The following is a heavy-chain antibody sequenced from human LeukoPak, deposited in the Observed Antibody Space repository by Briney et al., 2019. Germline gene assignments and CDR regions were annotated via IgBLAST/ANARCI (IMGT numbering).Heavy chain of an antibody. Sequence: KSSETLSLTCAVYGGSFSGYYWSWIRQPPGKGLEWIGEINHSGSTNYDPSLKSRVTISVDTSKNQFSLKLSSVTAADTAVYYCARAPYYYDSSGPTGFQHWGQGTLVTVSS. D-gene: IGHD3-22*01. CDR2: INHSGST. V-gene: IGHV4-34*01. CDR3: ARAPYYYDSSGPTGFQH. J-gene: IGHJ1*01. CDR1: GGSFSGYY.